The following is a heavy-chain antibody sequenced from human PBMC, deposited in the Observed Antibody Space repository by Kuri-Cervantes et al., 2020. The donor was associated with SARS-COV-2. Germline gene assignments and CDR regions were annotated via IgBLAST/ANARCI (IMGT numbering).Heavy chain of an antibody. CDR2: IKQDGSEK. CDR3: ARSRYDAYYYYYGMDV. Sequence: GGSLRLSCAASGFTFSSYWMSWVRQAPGKGLEWVANIKQDGSEKYYVDSVKGRFTISRDNAKNSLYLQMNSLRAEDTAVYYCARSRYDAYYYYYGMDVWGQGTTVTVSS. J-gene: IGHJ6*02. CDR1: GFTFSSYW. D-gene: IGHD6-13*01. V-gene: IGHV3-7*01.